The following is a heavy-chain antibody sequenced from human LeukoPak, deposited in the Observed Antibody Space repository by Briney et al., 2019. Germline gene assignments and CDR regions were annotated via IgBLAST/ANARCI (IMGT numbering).Heavy chain of an antibody. V-gene: IGHV4-4*07. CDR3: AREITMVRGVITNWFDP. D-gene: IGHD3-10*01. CDR2: IYTSGST. J-gene: IGHJ5*02. Sequence: PSETLSLTCTVSGGSISSYYWSWIRQPAGEGLEWIGRIYTSGSTNYNPSLKSRVTMSVDTSKNQFSLKLSSVTAADTAVYYCAREITMVRGVITNWFDPWGQGTLVTVSS. CDR1: GGSISSYY.